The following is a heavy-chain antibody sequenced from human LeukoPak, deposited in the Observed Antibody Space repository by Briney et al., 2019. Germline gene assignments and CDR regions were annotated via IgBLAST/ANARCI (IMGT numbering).Heavy chain of an antibody. J-gene: IGHJ4*02. D-gene: IGHD3-3*01. Sequence: GSLRLSCAASGFTFSSYAMSWVRQAPGKGLEWIGYIYYSGSTNYNPSLKSRVTISVDTSKNQFSLKLSSVTAADTAVYYCAALKSEVITIFGVVPGTFDYWGQGTLVTVSS. CDR2: IYYSGST. CDR3: AALKSEVITIFGVVPGTFDY. CDR1: GFTFSSYA. V-gene: IGHV4-59*01.